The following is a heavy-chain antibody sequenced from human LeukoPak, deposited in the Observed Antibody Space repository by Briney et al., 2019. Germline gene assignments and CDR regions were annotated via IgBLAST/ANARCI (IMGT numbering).Heavy chain of an antibody. CDR1: GYTFTGYY. Sequence: ASVKVSCKASGYTFTGYYMHWVRQAPGQGLEWMGWINPNSGGTNYAQKFQGRVTMTRDTSNSTAYMELSRLRSDDTAVYYCARDVGEYCSSVSCYASDYWGQGTLVTVSS. CDR3: ARDVGEYCSSVSCYASDY. CDR2: INPNSGGT. D-gene: IGHD2-2*01. V-gene: IGHV1-2*02. J-gene: IGHJ4*02.